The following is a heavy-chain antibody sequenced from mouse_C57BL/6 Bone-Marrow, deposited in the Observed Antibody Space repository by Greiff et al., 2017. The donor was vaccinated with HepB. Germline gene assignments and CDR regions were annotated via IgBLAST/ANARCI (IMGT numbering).Heavy chain of an antibody. CDR1: GYTFTDYY. Sequence: EVQLQQSGPELVKPGASVKISCKASGYTFTDYYMNWVKQSHGKSLEWIGDINPNNGGTSYNQKFKGKATLTVDKSSSTAYMELRSLTSEDSAVYYCATAAQALYAMDYWGQGTSVTVSS. CDR3: ATAAQALYAMDY. D-gene: IGHD3-2*02. J-gene: IGHJ4*01. CDR2: INPNNGGT. V-gene: IGHV1-26*01.